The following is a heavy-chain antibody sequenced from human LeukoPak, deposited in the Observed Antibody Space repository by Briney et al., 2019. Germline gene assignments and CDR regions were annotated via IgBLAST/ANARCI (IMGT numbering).Heavy chain of an antibody. V-gene: IGHV4-59*08. D-gene: IGHD6-13*01. J-gene: IGHJ3*02. Sequence: PSETPSLTCLVSSGSVSSYYWTWIRQPPGKGLEWIGYIYHTGSNNYSPSLKSRVTMYVDTSKNQLSLKLSSVTAADTAMYYCARARYTNSWYAVDIWGQGTMVTVSS. CDR1: SGSVSSYY. CDR2: IYHTGSN. CDR3: ARARYTNSWYAVDI.